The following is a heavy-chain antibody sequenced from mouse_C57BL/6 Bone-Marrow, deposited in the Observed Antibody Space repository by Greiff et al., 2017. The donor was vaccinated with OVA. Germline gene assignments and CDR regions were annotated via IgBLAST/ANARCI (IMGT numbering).Heavy chain of an antibody. CDR3: ARPKRRWYFDV. J-gene: IGHJ1*03. Sequence: VQLQQSGPELVKPGASVKISCKASGYAFSSSWMNWVKQRPGQGLEWIGRIYPGDGDTNYNGKFKGKATLTAAKSSSTAYMQLSSLTSEDSAVDFCARPKRRWYFDVWGTGTTVTVSS. V-gene: IGHV1-82*01. CDR1: GYAFSSSW. CDR2: IYPGDGDT.